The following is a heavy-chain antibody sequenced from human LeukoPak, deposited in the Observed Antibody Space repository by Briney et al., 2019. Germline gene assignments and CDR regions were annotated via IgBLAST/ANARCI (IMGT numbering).Heavy chain of an antibody. J-gene: IGHJ6*02. V-gene: IGHV1-24*01. CDR2: FDPEDGET. D-gene: IGHD1-26*01. CDR1: GYTLTALF. CDR3: SPFPREPPCWYYYGMDV. Sequence: GASGKVSCKVSGYTLTALFMNSGRRAPRKGLEGRGGFDPEDGETIYAQKFQGRGTMTEDPSQDTAYMELSSLRSEDTAVYYCSPFPREPPCWYYYGMDVWGQGTTVTVSS.